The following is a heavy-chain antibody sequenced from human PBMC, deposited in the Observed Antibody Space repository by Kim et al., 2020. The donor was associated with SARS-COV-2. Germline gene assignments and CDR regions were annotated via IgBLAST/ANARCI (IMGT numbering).Heavy chain of an antibody. D-gene: IGHD6-13*01. Sequence: ASVKVSCKASGYTFTGYYMHWVRQAPGQGLEWMGWINPNSGGTNYAQKFQGWVTMTRDTSISTAYMELSRLRSDDTAVYYCARGGENSSWYPYYGMDVWGQGTTVTVSS. CDR3: ARGGENSSWYPYYGMDV. CDR1: GYTFTGYY. J-gene: IGHJ6*02. V-gene: IGHV1-2*04. CDR2: INPNSGGT.